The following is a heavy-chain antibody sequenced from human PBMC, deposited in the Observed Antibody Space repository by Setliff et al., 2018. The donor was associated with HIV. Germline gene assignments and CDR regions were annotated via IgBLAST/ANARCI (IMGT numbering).Heavy chain of an antibody. Sequence: ASVKVSCKASGYTFHYXXXXGVRQAPGQGLEWMGWINAGNXNTKXXQXFXDXXTLTSDXSANTXHMAXTTLRSKDXXXXXXXXXXFYDGKVVWGQGTPVTVSS. D-gene: IGHD3-22*01. V-gene: IGHV1-3*01. CDR3: XXXXFYDGKVV. CDR2: INAGNXNT. J-gene: IGHJ4*02. CDR1: GYTFHYXX.